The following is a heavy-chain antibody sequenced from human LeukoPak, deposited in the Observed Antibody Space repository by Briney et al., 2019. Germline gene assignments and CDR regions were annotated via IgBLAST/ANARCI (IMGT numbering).Heavy chain of an antibody. CDR2: IKQDGSEK. J-gene: IGHJ4*02. CDR3: AGDRRDRIRSFDY. D-gene: IGHD2-21*01. Sequence: GGSLRLYCAASGFTFSSYWMSWVRQAPGKGLEWVANIKQDGSEKYYVDFVKGRFTISRDNPKNSLYLQMNSLRAADTAEYYCAGDRRDRIRSFDYRGQGTLVTVSS. V-gene: IGHV3-7*01. CDR1: GFTFSSYW.